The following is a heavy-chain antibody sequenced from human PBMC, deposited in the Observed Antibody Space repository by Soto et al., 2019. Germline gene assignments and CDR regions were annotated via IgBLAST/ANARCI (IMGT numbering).Heavy chain of an antibody. V-gene: IGHV3-15*01. Sequence: EVQLVESGGGLVKPGGSLRLSCAASGFTFSNAWMSWVRQAPGKVLEWVGRIKSKTDGGTTDYAAPVKGRFTISRDDSKNTLYLQMNSLKTEDTAVYYCTTGLHRGPDYGDYRPFDYWGQGTLVTVSS. CDR3: TTGLHRGPDYGDYRPFDY. D-gene: IGHD4-17*01. CDR2: IKSKTDGGTT. CDR1: GFTFSNAW. J-gene: IGHJ4*02.